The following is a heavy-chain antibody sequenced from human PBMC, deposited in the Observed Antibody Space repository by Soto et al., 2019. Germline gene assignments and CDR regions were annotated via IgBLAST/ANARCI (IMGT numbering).Heavy chain of an antibody. J-gene: IGHJ4*02. Sequence: EVQLLESGGGLVQPGGSLRLSCAASGFTFSSYAMSWVRQAPGKGLEWVSAISGSGGSTYYADSVKGRFTISRDNSKNTLYLQMNSLRAEDTAVYYCAKDADCSGGICPLGAASAVFDYWGQGTLVTVSS. D-gene: IGHD2-15*01. CDR3: AKDADCSGGICPLGAASAVFDY. V-gene: IGHV3-23*01. CDR1: GFTFSSYA. CDR2: ISGSGGST.